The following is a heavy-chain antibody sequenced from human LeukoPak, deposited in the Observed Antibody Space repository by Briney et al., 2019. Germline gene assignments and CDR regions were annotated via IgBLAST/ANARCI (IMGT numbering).Heavy chain of an antibody. V-gene: IGHV1-8*01. J-gene: IGHJ3*02. D-gene: IGHD6-19*01. CDR2: MNPNTGNT. CDR1: GYTFTSYD. Sequence: ASVKVSCKASGYTFTSYDINWVRQATGQGLEWMGWMNPNTGNTGYAQKFQGRVTMTRNTSISTAYMELSSLRSEDTAVYYCARDLYSSGWTDAFDIWGQGTMVTVSS. CDR3: ARDLYSSGWTDAFDI.